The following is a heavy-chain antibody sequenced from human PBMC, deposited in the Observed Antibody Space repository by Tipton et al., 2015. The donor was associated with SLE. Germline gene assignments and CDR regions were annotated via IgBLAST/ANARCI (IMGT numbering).Heavy chain of an antibody. J-gene: IGHJ3*02. Sequence: SLRLSCAASGFTVSSNYMSWVRQAPGKGLEWVSYISSSGSTIYYADSVKGRFTISRDNAKNSLYLQMNSLRAEDTAVYYCARVSRDYYDSSGPAGYAFDIWGQGTMVTVSS. CDR2: ISSSGSTI. V-gene: IGHV3-11*04. D-gene: IGHD3-22*01. CDR1: GFTVSSNY. CDR3: ARVSRDYYDSSGPAGYAFDI.